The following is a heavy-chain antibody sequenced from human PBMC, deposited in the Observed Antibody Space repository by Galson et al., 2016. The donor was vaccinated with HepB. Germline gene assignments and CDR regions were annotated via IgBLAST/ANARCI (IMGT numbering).Heavy chain of an antibody. CDR1: GGSISSYY. CDR3: ARSPGYYFDY. J-gene: IGHJ4*02. Sequence: SETLSLTCTVSGGSISSYYWSWIRQPPGKGLEWIGYIYHSGSTNYNPSFESRVTISVDTSKNQVSLTLSSVTAADTAVYYCARSPGYYFDYWGQGTLVTGSS. D-gene: IGHD7-27*01. CDR2: IYHSGST. V-gene: IGHV4-59*01.